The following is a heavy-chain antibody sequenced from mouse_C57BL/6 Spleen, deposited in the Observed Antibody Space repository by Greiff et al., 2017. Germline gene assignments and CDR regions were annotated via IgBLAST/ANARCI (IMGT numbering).Heavy chain of an antibody. J-gene: IGHJ1*03. CDR1: GYAFSSSW. D-gene: IGHD1-1*01. Sequence: QVQLQQSGPELVKPGASVKLSCKASGYAFSSSWMNWVKQRPGKGLVWIGRLYPGDGDTNYNGKFKGQATLTADKSSSTAYMQLSSLTAEDSAVYCCARYYYGSSYEYFDVWGTGTTVTVSS. CDR2: LYPGDGDT. V-gene: IGHV1-82*01. CDR3: ARYYYGSSYEYFDV.